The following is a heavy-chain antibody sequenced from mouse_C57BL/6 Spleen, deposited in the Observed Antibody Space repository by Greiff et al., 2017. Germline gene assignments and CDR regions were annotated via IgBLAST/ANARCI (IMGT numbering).Heavy chain of an antibody. CDR1: GYAFSSSW. CDR2: IYPGDGDT. Sequence: QVQLQQSGPELVKPGASVKISCKASGYAFSSSWMNWVKQRPGKGLEWIGRIYPGDGDTNYNGKFKGKATLTADKSSSTAYMQLSSLTSEDSAVYFCAREGDYVAMDYWGQGTSVTVSS. J-gene: IGHJ4*01. V-gene: IGHV1-82*01. CDR3: AREGDYVAMDY.